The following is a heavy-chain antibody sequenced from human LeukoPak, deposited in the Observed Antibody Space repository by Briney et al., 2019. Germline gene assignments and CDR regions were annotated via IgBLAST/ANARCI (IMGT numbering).Heavy chain of an antibody. D-gene: IGHD4-11*01. Sequence: GGSLRLSCAASEFTFSNYALHWVRQAPGKGLQWVAVISYDGNTIHYADSVKGRFIISRDASKNTLYLQMNSLRAEDTAVYYCARSGGLQKFDYWGQGTLVTVSS. CDR2: ISYDGNTI. CDR1: EFTFSNYA. V-gene: IGHV3-30-3*01. J-gene: IGHJ4*02. CDR3: ARSGGLQKFDY.